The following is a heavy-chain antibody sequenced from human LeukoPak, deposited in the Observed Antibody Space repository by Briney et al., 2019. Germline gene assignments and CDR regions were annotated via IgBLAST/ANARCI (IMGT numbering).Heavy chain of an antibody. CDR2: VTGSGDST. J-gene: IGHJ3*02. CDR3: ARARYCSSTRCRDAFDI. Sequence: GGSLRLSCAASGFTFNKYAMTWVRQAPGKGLEWVSVVTGSGDSTYYEDSVKGRFTISRDNSKSTLYLQMNSLRAEDTAVYYCARARYCSSTRCRDAFDIWGQGTMVTVSS. D-gene: IGHD2-2*01. V-gene: IGHV3-23*01. CDR1: GFTFNKYA.